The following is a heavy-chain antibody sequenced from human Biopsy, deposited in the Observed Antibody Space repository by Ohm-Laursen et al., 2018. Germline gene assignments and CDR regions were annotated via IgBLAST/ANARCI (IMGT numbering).Heavy chain of an antibody. CDR2: RIPYFNTI. V-gene: IGHV1-69*01. Sequence: SSVKVSCKASGVIFDTYAFGWVRQAPGQGLEWMGGRIPYFNTIYYARNFQDRAVITADRSAKTTDMQLNGLRPDDTAVYYCVGGQRGPPIGVTVPGDAFDLWGPGTMVTVSP. CDR3: VGGQRGPPIGVTVPGDAFDL. D-gene: IGHD2/OR15-2a*01. J-gene: IGHJ3*01. CDR1: GVIFDTYA.